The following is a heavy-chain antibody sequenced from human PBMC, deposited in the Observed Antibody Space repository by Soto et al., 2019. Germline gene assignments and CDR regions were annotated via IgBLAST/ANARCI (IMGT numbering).Heavy chain of an antibody. CDR1: GGSFSGYF. CDR2: IFHGGST. Sequence: QVQLQQWGAGLLKPSETLSLTCAVYGGSFSGYFWSWIRQPPGKGLEWIGEIFHGGSTNYSPSLKSRVTISVDTSKTKFSLELSSVTAADTAVYYCARPHYDSNTFYYFFDYWGQGTLVTVSS. V-gene: IGHV4-34*12. D-gene: IGHD3-22*01. J-gene: IGHJ4*02. CDR3: ARPHYDSNTFYYFFDY.